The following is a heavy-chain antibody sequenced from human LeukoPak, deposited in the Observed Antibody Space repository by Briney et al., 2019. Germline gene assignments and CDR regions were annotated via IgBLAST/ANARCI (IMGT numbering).Heavy chain of an antibody. D-gene: IGHD6-19*01. CDR2: IYYSGST. V-gene: IGHV4-59*01. Sequence: SETLSLTCTVSGGSISSYYWSWIRQPPGKGLEWIGYIYYSGSTNYNPSLKSRVTISVDTSKNQFSLKLSSVTAADTAVYYCARLKYSSGRYYFDYWGQGTLVTVSS. CDR1: GGSISSYY. CDR3: ARLKYSSGRYYFDY. J-gene: IGHJ4*02.